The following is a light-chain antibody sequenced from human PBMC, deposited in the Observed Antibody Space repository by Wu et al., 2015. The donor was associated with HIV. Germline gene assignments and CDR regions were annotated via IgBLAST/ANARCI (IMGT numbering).Light chain of an antibody. CDR2: GAF. Sequence: IELTQSPDTLSLSPGESAALSCRASESFHNRSLVWYHQKFGQAPRVLIYGAFTRATGIPDRFTGTASEGHFTLNIRNVEPEDFGVYYCQQYGASLPYTFGRGT. J-gene: IGKJ2*01. CDR3: QQYGASLPYT. V-gene: IGKV3-20*01. CDR1: ESFHNRS.